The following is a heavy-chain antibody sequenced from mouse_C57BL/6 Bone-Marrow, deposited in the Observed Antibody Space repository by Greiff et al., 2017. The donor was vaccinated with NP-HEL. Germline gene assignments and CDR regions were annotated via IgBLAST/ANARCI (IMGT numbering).Heavy chain of an antibody. D-gene: IGHD2-1*01. CDR3: AIYYGNPYAMDY. CDR2: IYPGGGYT. V-gene: IGHV1-63*01. Sequence: VQLQQSGAELVRPGTSVKMSCKASGYTFTNYWIGWAKQRPGHGLEWIGDIYPGGGYTNYNEKFKGKATLTAAKSTSTAYMQFSSLTSEDSAIYYCAIYYGNPYAMDYWGQGTSVTVSS. J-gene: IGHJ4*01. CDR1: GYTFTNYW.